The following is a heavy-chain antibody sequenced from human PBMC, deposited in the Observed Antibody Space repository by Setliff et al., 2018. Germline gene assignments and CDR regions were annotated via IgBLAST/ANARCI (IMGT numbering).Heavy chain of an antibody. CDR1: GYTFTGYY. CDR3: ARGGIYTEGYYYYMDV. Sequence: ASVKVSCKASGYTFTGYYMHWVRQAPGQGLEWMGWMNPNTGGTTYAQKFQGRVTATTDTSITTTYLKLSGLNFDDTAVYYCARGGIYTEGYYYYMDVWGKGTTVTVSS. J-gene: IGHJ6*03. V-gene: IGHV1-2*02. CDR2: MNPNTGGT. D-gene: IGHD1-26*01.